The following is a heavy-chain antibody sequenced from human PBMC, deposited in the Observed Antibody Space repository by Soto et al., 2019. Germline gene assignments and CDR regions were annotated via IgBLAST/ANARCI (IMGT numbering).Heavy chain of an antibody. CDR1: GGSISSSSYY. Sequence: QLQLQESGPGLVKPSETLSLTCTVSGGSISSSSYYWGWIRQPPGKGLEWIGSIYYSGSTYYNPSLKSRFTISVDMSKSQFSLKLSSVTAANTAVYYCARAAGGPGELPNWFDPWGQGTLVTVS. V-gene: IGHV4-39*01. D-gene: IGHD1-26*01. CDR3: ARAAGGPGELPNWFDP. J-gene: IGHJ5*02. CDR2: IYYSGST.